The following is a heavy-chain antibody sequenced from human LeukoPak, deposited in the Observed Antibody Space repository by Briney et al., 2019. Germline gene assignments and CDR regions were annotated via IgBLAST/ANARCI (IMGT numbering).Heavy chain of an antibody. V-gene: IGHV4-4*07. CDR2: IYTSGST. J-gene: IGHJ4*02. D-gene: IGHD2-8*01. CDR1: GGSISSYY. Sequence: SETLSLTCTVSGGSISSYYWSWIRQPAGKGLEWIGRIYTSGSTNYNPSLKSRVTMSVDTSKNQFSLKLSSVTAADTAVYYCARGGALMVYNGVYYFDYWGQGTLVTVSS. CDR3: ARGGALMVYNGVYYFDY.